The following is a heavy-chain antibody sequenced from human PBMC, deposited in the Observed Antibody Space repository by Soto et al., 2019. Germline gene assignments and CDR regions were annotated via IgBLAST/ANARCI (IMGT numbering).Heavy chain of an antibody. CDR2: ISASGATT. D-gene: IGHD6-6*01. J-gene: IGHJ4*02. Sequence: EVQLVETGGGLIQPGGSLRLSCAASGFTVSSNYMSWVRQAPGKGLEWVSVISASGATTYYTDSVKGRFTISRDNSKNTMYVQMNSLRAEDTAIYYCAKMGAYSTSAIDYWGQGTLVIVSS. CDR3: AKMGAYSTSAIDY. CDR1: GFTVSSNY. V-gene: IGHV3-53*02.